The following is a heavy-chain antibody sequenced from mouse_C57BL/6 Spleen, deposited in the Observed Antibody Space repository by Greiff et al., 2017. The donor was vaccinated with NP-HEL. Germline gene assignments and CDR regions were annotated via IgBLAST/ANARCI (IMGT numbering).Heavy chain of an antibody. D-gene: IGHD1-1*01. V-gene: IGHV1-22*01. CDR2: INPNNGGT. J-gene: IGHJ1*03. CDR1: GYTFTHYN. Sequence: EVQLQQSGPELVKPGASVKISCKASGYTFTHYNMHWVKQSHGKSLEWIGYINPNNGGTSYNQKFKGKATLTVNKSSSTAYMELRSLTSEDSAVYYCARNYGSSYYWYFDVWGTGTTVTVSS. CDR3: ARNYGSSYYWYFDV.